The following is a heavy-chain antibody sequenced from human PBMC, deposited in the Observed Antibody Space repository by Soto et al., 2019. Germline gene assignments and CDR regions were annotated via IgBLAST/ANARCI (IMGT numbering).Heavy chain of an antibody. J-gene: IGHJ4*02. CDR2: ISYDGSNK. D-gene: IGHD2-2*01. Sequence: QVQMVESGGGVVQPGRSLRLSGAASGFTFSSYAMHWVRQAPGKGLDWVAVISYDGSNKYYADSVKGRFTISRDNSKNTLYLQMNSLRAQDTAVYYCARDRIGYCSSTSCYRTLTLEYWGQGTLVTVSS. CDR3: ARDRIGYCSSTSCYRTLTLEY. CDR1: GFTFSSYA. V-gene: IGHV3-30-3*01.